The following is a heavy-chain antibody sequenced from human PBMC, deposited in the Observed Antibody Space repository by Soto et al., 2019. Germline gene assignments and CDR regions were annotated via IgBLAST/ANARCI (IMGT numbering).Heavy chain of an antibody. Sequence: SETLSLTCTVSGGSISSYYWSWIRQPPGKGLEWIGYIYYSGSTNYNPSLKSRVTISVDTSKNQFSLKLSSVTAADTAVYYCARAPAYYYDSSGYYPNWFDPWGQGTLVTVSP. D-gene: IGHD3-22*01. V-gene: IGHV4-59*01. CDR2: IYYSGST. CDR3: ARAPAYYYDSSGYYPNWFDP. CDR1: GGSISSYY. J-gene: IGHJ5*02.